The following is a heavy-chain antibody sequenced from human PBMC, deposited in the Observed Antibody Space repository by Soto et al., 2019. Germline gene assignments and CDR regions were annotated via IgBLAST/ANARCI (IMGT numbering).Heavy chain of an antibody. CDR3: ARDWWDRSSLHYYYGMDV. J-gene: IGHJ6*02. D-gene: IGHD3-22*01. Sequence: QVQLVQSGAEVKKPGASVKVSCKASGYTFTSYGISWVRQAPGQGLEGMGWISAYNGNTNYAQKLQGRVTMTTDTSTSTAYMELRSLRSDDTAVYYCARDWWDRSSLHYYYGMDVWGQGTTVTVSS. V-gene: IGHV1-18*01. CDR1: GYTFTSYG. CDR2: ISAYNGNT.